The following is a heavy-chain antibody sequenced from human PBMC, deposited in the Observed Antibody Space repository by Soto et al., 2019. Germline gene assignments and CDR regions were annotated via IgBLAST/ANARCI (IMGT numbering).Heavy chain of an antibody. CDR3: ARTGAHSSGYFVLAFDI. D-gene: IGHD3-22*01. J-gene: IGHJ3*02. CDR2: ISAYNGNT. CDR1: GYTFTSYG. V-gene: IGHV1-18*01. Sequence: ASVKISCKASGYTFTSYGISWVRQAPGQGLEWMGWISAYNGNTNYAQKLQGRVTMTTDTSASTAYMELRSLRSDDTAVYYCARTGAHSSGYFVLAFDIWGQGTMVTVS.